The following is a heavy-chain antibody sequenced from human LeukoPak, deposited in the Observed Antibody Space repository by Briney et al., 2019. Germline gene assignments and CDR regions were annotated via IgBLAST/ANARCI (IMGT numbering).Heavy chain of an antibody. V-gene: IGHV3-11*01. CDR3: ARDGHAYGRGSPHY. CDR1: GFTFSDYY. CDR2: ISSSGSTK. J-gene: IGHJ4*02. D-gene: IGHD3-10*01. Sequence: GVSPRLSCAASGFTFSDYYMSWIRQAPGKGLEWVSYISSSGSTKYYADSVKGRFTISRDNAKNSYLQMNSLRAEDTAVYYCARDGHAYGRGSPHYWGQGTLVTVSS.